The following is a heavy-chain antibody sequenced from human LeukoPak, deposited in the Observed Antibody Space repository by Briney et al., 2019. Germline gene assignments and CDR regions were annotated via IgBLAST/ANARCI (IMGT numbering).Heavy chain of an antibody. CDR2: ISYDGSNK. CDR1: GFXFSSYG. J-gene: IGHJ4*02. CDR3: AKTTLAVAGNFDY. V-gene: IGHV3-30*18. Sequence: GSSLRLSCVASGFXFSSYGIHWVRQAPGKGLKWVALISYDGSNKYYADSVKGRFTISRDNSKNTLYLQMNSLRAEDTAVYYCAKTTLAVAGNFDYWGQGTLVTVSS. D-gene: IGHD6-19*01.